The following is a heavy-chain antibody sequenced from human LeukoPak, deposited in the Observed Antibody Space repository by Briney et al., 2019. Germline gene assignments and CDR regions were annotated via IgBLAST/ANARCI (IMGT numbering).Heavy chain of an antibody. J-gene: IGHJ4*02. CDR3: ARHYRDSSGYYYGYFDY. CDR2: IYYSGST. D-gene: IGHD3-22*01. V-gene: IGHV4-59*08. Sequence: SETLALTCTVSGGSISSYYWSWIRQPPGKGLEWIGYIYYSGSTNYNPSLKSRVTISVDTSKNQFSLKLSSVTAADTAVYYCARHYRDSSGYYYGYFDYWGQGTLVTVSS. CDR1: GGSISSYY.